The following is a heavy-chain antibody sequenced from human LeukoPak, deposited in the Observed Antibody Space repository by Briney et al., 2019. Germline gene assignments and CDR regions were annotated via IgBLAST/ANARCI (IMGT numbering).Heavy chain of an antibody. D-gene: IGHD7-27*01. V-gene: IGHV3-48*01. CDR3: ARNNWGIDY. CDR2: ISSSSTII. J-gene: IGHJ4*02. CDR1: GFTFSSYS. Sequence: GGSLRLSCAASGFTFSSYSMNWVRQAPGKGLEWVPYISSSSTIIYYADSVKGRFTISRDNAKNSLYLQMNSLRAEDTAVYYCARNNWGIDYWGQGTLVTVSS.